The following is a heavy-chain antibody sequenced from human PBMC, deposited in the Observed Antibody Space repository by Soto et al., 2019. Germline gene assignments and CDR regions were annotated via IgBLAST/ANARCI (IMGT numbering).Heavy chain of an antibody. V-gene: IGHV1-2*04. D-gene: IGHD3-22*01. Sequence: GPSVKVSCKASGYTFTDYYLHWVRKAPGQGLEWMGWINPKSGATHYSQKFQGWVTVTRDTSISTANMEVSRLTSDDTAVYYCARESSGYGGYYYYGMDVWGQGTTVTVSS. CDR2: INPKSGAT. J-gene: IGHJ6*02. CDR3: ARESSGYGGYYYYGMDV. CDR1: GYTFTDYY.